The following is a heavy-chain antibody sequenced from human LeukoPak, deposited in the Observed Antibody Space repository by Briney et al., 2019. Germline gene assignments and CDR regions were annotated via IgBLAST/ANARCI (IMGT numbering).Heavy chain of an antibody. J-gene: IGHJ4*02. V-gene: IGHV3-23*01. D-gene: IGHD5-18*01. CDR3: AKDRSTYSYGNFDY. Sequence: GGSLRLSCAGSGFTFNNYPISWVRQTPGKGLEWVSAITSGADSTYYADSVKGRFTISRDNSRNTLYLQMNSLRAEDTAVYFCAKDRSTYSYGNFDYWGQGTLVTVSS. CDR2: ITSGADST. CDR1: GFTFNNYP.